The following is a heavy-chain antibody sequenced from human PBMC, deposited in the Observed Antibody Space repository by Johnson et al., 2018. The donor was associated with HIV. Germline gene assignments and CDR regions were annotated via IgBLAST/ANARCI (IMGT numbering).Heavy chain of an antibody. V-gene: IGHV3-7*03. J-gene: IGHJ3*02. CDR1: GFTFDDYG. Sequence: VQLVESGGGVVRPGGSLRLSCAASGFTFDDYGMSWVRQAPGKGLEWVANIKQDGSEKYYVDSVKGRFTISRDNAKNSLYLQMNSLRAEDTALYYCAKQKQQLVLAYAFDIWGQGTMVTVSS. D-gene: IGHD6-13*01. CDR3: AKQKQQLVLAYAFDI. CDR2: IKQDGSEK.